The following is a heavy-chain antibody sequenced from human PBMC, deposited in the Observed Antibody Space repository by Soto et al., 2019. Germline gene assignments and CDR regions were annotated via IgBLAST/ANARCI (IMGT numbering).Heavy chain of an antibody. CDR2: IYSGGST. J-gene: IGHJ6*02. D-gene: IGHD3-3*01. CDR3: ARDRHAFWSGSIYGMDV. CDR1: GFTVSSNY. V-gene: IGHV3-53*01. Sequence: EVQLVESGGGLIQPGGSRRLSCAASGFTVSSNYMSWVRQAPGQGLEWVSVIYSGGSTYYADAVKGRFTISRDNSKNTLYIQMNSLRAEDTAVYYCARDRHAFWSGSIYGMDVWGQGTTVTVSS.